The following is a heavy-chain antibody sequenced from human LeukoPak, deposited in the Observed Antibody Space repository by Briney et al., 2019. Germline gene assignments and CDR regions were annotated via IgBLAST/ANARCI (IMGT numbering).Heavy chain of an antibody. CDR1: GYTFTSYG. V-gene: IGHV1-18*01. CDR3: ARSRQPKYSGSYPGSDY. J-gene: IGHJ4*02. Sequence: ASVKVSCKASGYTFTSYGISWVRQAPGQGLEWMGWISAYNGNTNYAQKLQGRVTMTTETSTSTAYMELRSLRSDDTAVYYCARSRQPKYSGSYPGSDYWGQGTLVTVSS. D-gene: IGHD1-26*01. CDR2: ISAYNGNT.